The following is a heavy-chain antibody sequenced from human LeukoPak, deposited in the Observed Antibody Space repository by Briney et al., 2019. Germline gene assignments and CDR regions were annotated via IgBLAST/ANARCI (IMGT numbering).Heavy chain of an antibody. CDR1: GFMFSNYW. CDR2: INQDGSEK. V-gene: IGHV3-7*01. D-gene: IGHD3-3*01. Sequence: GGSLRLSCAGSGFMFSNYWMNWVRQAPGKGLEWVANINQDGSEKHFGDSMKGRFTISRDNAKNSVFLEMNSLRVEDTAVYYCAKDQAIFGVVSYFDYWGQGTLVTVSS. CDR3: AKDQAIFGVVSYFDY. J-gene: IGHJ4*02.